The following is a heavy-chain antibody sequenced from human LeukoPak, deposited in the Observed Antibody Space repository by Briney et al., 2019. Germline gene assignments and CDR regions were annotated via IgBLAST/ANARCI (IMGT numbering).Heavy chain of an antibody. D-gene: IGHD5-24*01. V-gene: IGHV4-39*01. CDR1: GGSISSSSYY. CDR3: ARSRDGYNGFDY. J-gene: IGHJ4*02. Sequence: SETLSLTCTVSGGSISSSSYYWGWIRQPPGKGLEWIGSIYYSGSTYYNPSLKSRLTISVDTSKNQFSLELSSVTAADTAVYYCARSRDGYNGFDYWGQGTLVTVSS. CDR2: IYYSGST.